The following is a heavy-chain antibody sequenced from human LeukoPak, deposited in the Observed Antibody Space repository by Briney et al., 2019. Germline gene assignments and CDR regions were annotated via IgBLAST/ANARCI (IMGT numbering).Heavy chain of an antibody. Sequence: SETLSLTCTVSGGSISSYYWSWIRQSPGKGLEWIGYIYTSGSTNYNPSLKSRVTISVDTSKNQFSLKLSSVTAADTAVYYYARQSERYYYYYMDVWGKGTTVTVSS. J-gene: IGHJ6*03. CDR3: ARQSERYYYYYMDV. V-gene: IGHV4-4*09. D-gene: IGHD1-1*01. CDR2: IYTSGST. CDR1: GGSISSYY.